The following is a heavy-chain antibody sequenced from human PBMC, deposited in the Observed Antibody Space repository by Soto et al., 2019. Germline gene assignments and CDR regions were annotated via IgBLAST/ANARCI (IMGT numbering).Heavy chain of an antibody. CDR1: GYTFTSHY. Sequence: ASVKVSCKASGYTFTSHYMHWVRQAPGQGLEWMGIINPSGGSTSYAQKFQGRVTMTRDTSTSTVYMELSSLRSEDTAVYYCARDIPSFYSSSSEEYNWFDPWGQGTLVTVSS. CDR2: INPSGGST. D-gene: IGHD6-6*01. J-gene: IGHJ5*02. CDR3: ARDIPSFYSSSSEEYNWFDP. V-gene: IGHV1-46*01.